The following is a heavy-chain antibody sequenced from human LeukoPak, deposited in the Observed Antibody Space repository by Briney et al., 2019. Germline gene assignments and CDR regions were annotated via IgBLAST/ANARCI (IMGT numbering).Heavy chain of an antibody. J-gene: IGHJ4*02. CDR3: AKTRPLDSSSWSHGDY. CDR2: IWYDGGEK. CDR1: GFTFSDYG. Sequence: GGSLRLSCAASGFTFSDYGMYWVRQAPGKGLEWVALIWYDGGEKYYTDSVRGRFTISRDNSKNTLYLQMNSLRAEDTAVYYCAKTRPLDSSSWSHGDYWGQGTLVTVSS. V-gene: IGHV3-33*06. D-gene: IGHD6-13*01.